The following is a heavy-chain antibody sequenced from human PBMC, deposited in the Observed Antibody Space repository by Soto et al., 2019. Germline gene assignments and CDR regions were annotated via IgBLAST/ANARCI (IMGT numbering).Heavy chain of an antibody. J-gene: IGHJ3*02. CDR1: GGSISSGGYS. D-gene: IGHD3-22*01. CDR3: ARGRHTMIVVANDVFDI. CDR2: IYHSGST. V-gene: IGHV4-30-2*01. Sequence: PSETLSLTCAVSGGSISSGGYSWSWIRQPPGKGLEWIGYIYHSGSTYYNPSLKSRVTISVDRSKNQFSLKLSSVTAADTAVYYCARGRHTMIVVANDVFDIWGQGTMVTVS.